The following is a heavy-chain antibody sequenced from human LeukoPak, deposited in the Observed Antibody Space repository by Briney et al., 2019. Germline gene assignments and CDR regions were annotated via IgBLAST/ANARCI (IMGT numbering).Heavy chain of an antibody. V-gene: IGHV3-48*03. Sequence: GGSLSLSCAASGFTFSSYEMNWVRQAPGKGLEWVSHISSSGTTLYYADSVKGRFTISRDNTKNSLYLQMDSLRAEDTAVYYCARVSGEKIPPAEYCQHWGQGNLVTVSS. CDR1: GFTFSSYE. CDR2: ISSSGTTL. CDR3: ARVSGEKIPPAEYCQH. D-gene: IGHD3-10*01. J-gene: IGHJ1*01.